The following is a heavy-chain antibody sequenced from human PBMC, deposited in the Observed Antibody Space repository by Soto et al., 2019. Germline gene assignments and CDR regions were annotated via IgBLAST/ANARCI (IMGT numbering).Heavy chain of an antibody. J-gene: IGHJ6*02. CDR3: ARVPADYYGSGSSYYYYGMDV. CDR2: MNPNSGNT. Sequence: AASVKVSCKASGYTFTSYDINWVRQATGRGLEWMGWMNPNSGNTGYAQKFQGRVTMTRNTSISTAYMELSSLRSEDTAVYYCARVPADYYGSGSSYYYYGMDVWAKGPRSPS. V-gene: IGHV1-8*01. D-gene: IGHD3-10*01. CDR1: GYTFTSYD.